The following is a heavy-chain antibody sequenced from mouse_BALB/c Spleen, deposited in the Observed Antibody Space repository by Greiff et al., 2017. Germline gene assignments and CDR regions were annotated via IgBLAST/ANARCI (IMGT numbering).Heavy chain of an antibody. CDR2: ISSGSSTI. CDR1: GFTFSSFG. J-gene: IGHJ4*01. D-gene: IGHD2-3*01. V-gene: IGHV5-17*02. Sequence: DVQLVESGGGLVQPGGSRKLSCAASGFTFSSFGMHWVRQAPEKGLEWVAYISSGSSTIYYADTVKGRFTISRDNPKNTLFLQMTSLRSEDTAMYYCASSYDGYYGESAMDYWGQGTSVTVSS. CDR3: ASSYDGYYGESAMDY.